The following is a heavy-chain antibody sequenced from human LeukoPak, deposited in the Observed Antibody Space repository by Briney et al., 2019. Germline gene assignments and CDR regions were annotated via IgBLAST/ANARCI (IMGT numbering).Heavy chain of an antibody. V-gene: IGHV3-64*01. J-gene: IGHJ4*02. CDR3: ASGVTDSSSSVPFTPPDY. CDR2: ISSNGGST. D-gene: IGHD6-6*01. CDR1: GFTFSSYA. Sequence: TGGSLRLSCAASGFTFSSYAMHWVRQAPGKGLEYVSAISSNGGSTYYANSVKGRFTISRDNSKNTLYLQIGSLRAEDMAVYYCASGVTDSSSSVPFTPPDYWGQGTLVTVSS.